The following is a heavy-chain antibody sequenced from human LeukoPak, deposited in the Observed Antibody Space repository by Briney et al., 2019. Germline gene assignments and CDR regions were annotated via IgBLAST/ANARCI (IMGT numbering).Heavy chain of an antibody. CDR3: ARFSSGGSCYSQYFDY. CDR1: GYTFTSYG. V-gene: IGHV1-18*01. D-gene: IGHD2-15*01. CDR2: ISAYNGNT. J-gene: IGHJ4*02. Sequence: ASVKVSRKASGYTFTSYGISWVRQAPGQGLEWMGWISAYNGNTNYAQKLQGRVTMTTDTSTSTAYMELRSLRSDDTAVYYCARFSSGGSCYSQYFDYWGQGTLVTVSS.